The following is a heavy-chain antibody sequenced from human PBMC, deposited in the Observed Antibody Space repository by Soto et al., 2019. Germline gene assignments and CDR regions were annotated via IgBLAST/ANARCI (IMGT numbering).Heavy chain of an antibody. CDR1: GGSISSSNW. CDR2: IYHSGST. V-gene: IGHV4-4*02. Sequence: SETLSLTCAVSGGSISSSNWWSWIRQPPGKGLEWIGEIYHSGSTNYNPSLKSRVTISVDKSKNQFSLKLSSVTAADTAVYYCARRDYGSGSYPEFDYWGQGTLVTVSS. CDR3: ARRDYGSGSYPEFDY. J-gene: IGHJ4*02. D-gene: IGHD3-10*01.